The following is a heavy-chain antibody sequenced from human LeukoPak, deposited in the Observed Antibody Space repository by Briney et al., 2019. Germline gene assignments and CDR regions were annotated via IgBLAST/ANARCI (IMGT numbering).Heavy chain of an antibody. Sequence: KTGGSLRLSCVALEFEPTYFWMTWVRRAPGKGLEWVANINPDGSESFYLDSVRGRFTISRDNAKKSLYLQMNRLRAEDTAVYYCATFVGTVSGSYTVPGGLLVWGKGTTVSVSS. J-gene: IGHJ6*04. D-gene: IGHD3-16*02. V-gene: IGHV3-7*01. CDR1: EFEPTYFW. CDR2: INPDGSES. CDR3: ATFVGTVSGSYTVPGGLLV.